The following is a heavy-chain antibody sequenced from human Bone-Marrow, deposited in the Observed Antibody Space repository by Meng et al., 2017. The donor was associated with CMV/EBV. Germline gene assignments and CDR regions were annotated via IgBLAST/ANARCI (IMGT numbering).Heavy chain of an antibody. CDR2: IYHSGST. D-gene: IGHD4-11*01. CDR3: ARVPYSNYDYYYGMDV. J-gene: IGHJ6*02. Sequence: GSLRLSCTVSGYSISSGYYWGWIRQPPGKGLEWIGSIYHSGSTYYNPSLKSRVTISVDTSKNQFSLKLSSVTAADTAVYYCARVPYSNYDYYYGMDVWGQGTTVTVSS. V-gene: IGHV4-38-2*02. CDR1: GYSISSGYY.